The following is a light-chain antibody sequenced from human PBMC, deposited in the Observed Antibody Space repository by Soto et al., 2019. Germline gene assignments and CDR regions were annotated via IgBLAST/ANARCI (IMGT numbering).Light chain of an antibody. CDR1: SSDVGGYSL. J-gene: IGLJ1*01. V-gene: IGLV2-23*01. CDR2: EGT. Sequence: QSALTQPASVSGSPGHSITIFCTGTSSDVGGYSLVSWYQHEPGKAPKLIIYEGTKRPSGVSYRFSGSKSGNTASLTISGLQADDEADYYCSSYAGSSTYVFGTGTKVTVL. CDR3: SSYAGSSTYV.